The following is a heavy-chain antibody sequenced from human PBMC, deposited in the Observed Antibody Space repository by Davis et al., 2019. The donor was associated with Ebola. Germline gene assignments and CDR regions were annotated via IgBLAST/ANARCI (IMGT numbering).Heavy chain of an antibody. CDR3: ARAPNYDVLTGTSSYYFDY. CDR2: ISGFNTNT. D-gene: IGHD3-9*01. J-gene: IGHJ4*02. Sequence: SVNVSCESSGYTFTSYGLVWVRQAPGLGLEWMGWISGFNTNTNFAQKFQGRVTVSKDTSTNTAYMDLRSLTSDDTAIYYCARAPNYDVLTGTSSYYFDYWGQGTLVTVSS. CDR1: GYTFTSYG. V-gene: IGHV1-18*04.